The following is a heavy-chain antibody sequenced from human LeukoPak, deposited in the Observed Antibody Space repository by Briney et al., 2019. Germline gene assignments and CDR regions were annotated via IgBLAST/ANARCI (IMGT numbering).Heavy chain of an antibody. J-gene: IGHJ3*02. V-gene: IGHV4-39*07. Sequence: SETLSLTCTVSGGSISSGDYYWGWIRQPPGKGLEWIGEINHSGSTNYNPSLKSRVTISVDTSKNQFSLKLSSVTAADTAVYYCARKGVVVPAAINAFDIWGQGTMVTVSS. CDR2: INHSGST. CDR1: GGSISSGDYY. D-gene: IGHD2-2*02. CDR3: ARKGVVVPAAINAFDI.